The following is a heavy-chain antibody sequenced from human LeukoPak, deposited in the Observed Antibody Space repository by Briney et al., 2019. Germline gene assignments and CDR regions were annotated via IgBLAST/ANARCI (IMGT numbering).Heavy chain of an antibody. V-gene: IGHV4-59*01. Sequence: SETLSLTCTVSGGSISSYYWSWIRQPPGKGLEWIGYIYYSGSTNYNPSLKSRVTISVDTSKNQFSLKLNSVTAADTAVYYCARVEYAYYGMDVWGQGTTVTVSS. J-gene: IGHJ6*02. CDR1: GGSISSYY. CDR3: ARVEYAYYGMDV. D-gene: IGHD2/OR15-2a*01. CDR2: IYYSGST.